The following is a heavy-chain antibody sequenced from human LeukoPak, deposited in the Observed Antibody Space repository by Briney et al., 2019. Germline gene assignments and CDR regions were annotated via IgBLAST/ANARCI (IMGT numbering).Heavy chain of an antibody. CDR2: IRYDGSNK. J-gene: IGHJ4*01. V-gene: IGHV3-30*02. D-gene: IGHD3-10*01. CDR3: AKDQDSRYYYGSGFDY. CDR1: GFTFSSYG. Sequence: PGGSLRLSCAASGFTFSSYGMHWVRQAPGKGLEWVAFIRYDGSNKYYADSVKGRFTISRDNSKNTLYLQMNSLKAEDTAVYYCAKDQDSRYYYGSGFDYCGHGCLVTVSS.